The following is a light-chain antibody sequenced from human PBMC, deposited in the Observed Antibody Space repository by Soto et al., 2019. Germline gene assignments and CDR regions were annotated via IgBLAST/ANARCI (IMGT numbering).Light chain of an antibody. Sequence: DIQMTQSPSTLSAFVGDRVTITCRSSQSVNSWLAWYQQRPGKAPKLLIYDASTLESGVPSRFSGSGSATEFTLTISSLQPDDFATYYCHQYNSYHTFGGGTKVDIK. CDR3: HQYNSYHT. CDR2: DAS. J-gene: IGKJ4*01. V-gene: IGKV1-5*01. CDR1: QSVNSW.